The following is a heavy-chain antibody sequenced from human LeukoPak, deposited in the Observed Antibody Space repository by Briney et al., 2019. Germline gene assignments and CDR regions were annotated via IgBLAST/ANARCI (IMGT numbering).Heavy chain of an antibody. CDR3: ARVVWYCSSTSCPYYFDY. D-gene: IGHD2-2*01. J-gene: IGHJ4*02. Sequence: SETLSLTCTVSGGSISSSSYYWAWIRQPPGKGLEWIGRIYYSGSTYYNPSLQSRVTISVDTSNNQFSLKLSSVTAADTAVYYCARVVWYCSSTSCPYYFDYWGQGTLVTVSS. V-gene: IGHV4-39*07. CDR1: GGSISSSSYY. CDR2: IYYSGST.